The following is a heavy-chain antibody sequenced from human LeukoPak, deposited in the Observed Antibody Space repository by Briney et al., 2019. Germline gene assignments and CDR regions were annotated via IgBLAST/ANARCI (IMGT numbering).Heavy chain of an antibody. V-gene: IGHV3-21*01. Sequence: GGSLRLSCAASGFTFGSYSMNWVRQAPGKGLEWVSSISSSSSYIYYADSVKGRFTISRDNAKNSLYLQMNSLRAEDTAVYYCARDHTATGGGLVYYWGQGTLVTVSS. CDR2: ISSSSSYI. CDR1: GFTFGSYS. D-gene: IGHD5-18*01. J-gene: IGHJ4*02. CDR3: ARDHTATGGGLVYY.